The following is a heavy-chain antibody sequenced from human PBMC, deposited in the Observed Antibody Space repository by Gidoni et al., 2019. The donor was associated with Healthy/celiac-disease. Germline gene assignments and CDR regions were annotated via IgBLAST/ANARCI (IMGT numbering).Heavy chain of an antibody. CDR1: GGSISSYY. J-gene: IGHJ4*02. D-gene: IGHD3-10*01. V-gene: IGHV4-59*01. Sequence: QVQLQESGPGLVKPSETLSLTCTVSGGSISSYYWSWILQPPGKGLEWIGYIYYSGRTNYNPSLKSRVTISVDTAKNQCSLKLSSVTAADTAVYYCARGGSWCRELSPFDYWGQGTLVTVSS. CDR2: IYYSGRT. CDR3: ARGGSWCRELSPFDY.